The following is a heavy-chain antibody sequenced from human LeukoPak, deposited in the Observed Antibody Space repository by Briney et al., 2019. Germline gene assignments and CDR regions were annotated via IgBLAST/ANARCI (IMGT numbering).Heavy chain of an antibody. D-gene: IGHD3-3*01. V-gene: IGHV1-18*01. J-gene: IGHJ3*02. CDR1: GYTFIVYG. Sequence: GASVKVSCKASGYTFIVYGVSWVRQAPGQGLEWMGWIGPDQGKIVTNYAKNLQGRVTMTTDSSTNTAYMELSSLRSDDTAMYYCARDCFCSASYCSDVFDICGQGTMVTVFS. CDR3: ARDCFCSASYCSDVFDI. CDR2: IGPDQGKIVT.